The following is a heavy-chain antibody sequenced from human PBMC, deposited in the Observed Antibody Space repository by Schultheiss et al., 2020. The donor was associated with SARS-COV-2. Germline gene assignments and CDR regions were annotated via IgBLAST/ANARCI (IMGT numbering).Heavy chain of an antibody. D-gene: IGHD6-13*01. V-gene: IGHV3-30-3*01. Sequence: GESLKISCAASGFTFSSYAMHWVRQAPGKGLEWVAVISYDGSNKYYADSVKGRFTISRDNSKNTLYLQMSSLRVEDTAMYYCARDTSSWHRADYWGQGTLVTVSS. CDR2: ISYDGSNK. CDR1: GFTFSSYA. J-gene: IGHJ4*02. CDR3: ARDTSSWHRADY.